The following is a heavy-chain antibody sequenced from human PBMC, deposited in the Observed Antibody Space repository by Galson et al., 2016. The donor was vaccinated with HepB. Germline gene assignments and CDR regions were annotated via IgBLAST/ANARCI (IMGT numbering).Heavy chain of an antibody. CDR2: ISSSSGYT. D-gene: IGHD3-3*01. V-gene: IGHV3-11*06. Sequence: SLRLSCAASGFTFSDYYMTWMRLAPGKGLQWVSYISSSSGYTNYEDSGKGRFTISRDNAKNSLFLDMNSLLVEDTAVYYCARGGISNYYNGMDVWGQGTTVIVS. CDR3: ARGGISNYYNGMDV. CDR1: GFTFSDYY. J-gene: IGHJ6*02.